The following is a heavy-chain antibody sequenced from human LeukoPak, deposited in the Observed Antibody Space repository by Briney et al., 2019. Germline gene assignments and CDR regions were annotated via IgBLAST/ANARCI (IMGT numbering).Heavy chain of an antibody. CDR2: ISGSGSGGST. CDR1: GFTFSSSA. CDR3: ARDSMGYGYNFAYSIEKDAFDI. Sequence: GGSLRLSCAASGFTFSSSAMSWVRQAPGKGLEWVSSISGSGSGGSTYYADSVKGRFTISRDNSKNTLYLQMNSLIAEDTAVYYCARDSMGYGYNFAYSIEKDAFDIWGQGTMVTVSS. V-gene: IGHV3-23*01. J-gene: IGHJ3*02. D-gene: IGHD5-24*01.